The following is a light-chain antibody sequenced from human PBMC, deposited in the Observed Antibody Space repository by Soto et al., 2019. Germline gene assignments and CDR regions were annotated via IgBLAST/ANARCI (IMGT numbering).Light chain of an antibody. CDR2: GNS. CDR3: QSYDSSMSGYV. Sequence: QSVLTQPPSVSGAPGQRVTLSCTGSSSHIGAGYDVHWYQQLPGTAPKLLIYGNSNRPSGVPDRCSGSKSGTSASLAITGLQAEDDADYYCQSYDSSMSGYVFGTATKVTVL. V-gene: IGLV1-40*01. J-gene: IGLJ1*01. CDR1: SSHIGAGYD.